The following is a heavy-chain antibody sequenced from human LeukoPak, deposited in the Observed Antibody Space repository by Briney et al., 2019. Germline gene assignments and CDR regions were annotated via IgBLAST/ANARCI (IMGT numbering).Heavy chain of an antibody. Sequence: QTGGSLRLSCAASGFTFSSYAMSWVRQAPGKGLEWVSAISGSGGSTYYADSVKGRFTISRDNSKNTLYLQMNSLRAEDTAVYYCARRYSSSSPLDYWGQGTLVTASS. CDR2: ISGSGGST. D-gene: IGHD6-13*01. J-gene: IGHJ4*02. CDR1: GFTFSSYA. CDR3: ARRYSSSSPLDY. V-gene: IGHV3-23*01.